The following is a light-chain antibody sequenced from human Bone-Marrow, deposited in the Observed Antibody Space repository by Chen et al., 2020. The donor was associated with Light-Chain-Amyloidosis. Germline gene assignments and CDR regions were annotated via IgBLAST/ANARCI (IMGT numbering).Light chain of an antibody. Sequence: SYELTQPPSVSVSPGQTARITCSGDDLPTKYAYWYQQKPGQAPVLGIHRDTERPSGISERFSGSSSGTTATVTISGVQAEDEADYHCQSADSSGTYEVIVGGGTKLTVL. J-gene: IGLJ2*01. CDR2: RDT. CDR3: QSADSSGTYEVI. V-gene: IGLV3-25*03. CDR1: DLPTKY.